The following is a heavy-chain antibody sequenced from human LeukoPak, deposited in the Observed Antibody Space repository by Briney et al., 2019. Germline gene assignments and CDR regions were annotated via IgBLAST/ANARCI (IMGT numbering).Heavy chain of an antibody. D-gene: IGHD2-8*01. CDR3: ARGLAMLYNY. Sequence: GGSLRLSCAASGFTFSSYSMNWVRQAPGKGLEWVLSISSSSSYIYYADSVKGRFTISRDNAKNSLYLQMNSLRAEDTAVYYCARGLAMLYNYWGQGTLVTVSS. CDR2: ISSSSSYI. CDR1: GFTFSSYS. J-gene: IGHJ4*02. V-gene: IGHV3-21*01.